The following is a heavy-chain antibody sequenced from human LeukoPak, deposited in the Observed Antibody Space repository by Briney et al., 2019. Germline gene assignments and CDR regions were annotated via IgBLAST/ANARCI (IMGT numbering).Heavy chain of an antibody. V-gene: IGHV4-61*02. CDR1: GGSISSGSYY. CDR3: AREGATIVATIYQTYYYYYMDV. D-gene: IGHD5-12*01. J-gene: IGHJ6*03. Sequence: SETLSLTCTVSGGSISSGSYYWSWIRQPAGKGLEWIGRIYTSGSTNYNPSLKSRVTISVDTSKNQFSLKLSSVTAADTAVYYCAREGATIVATIYQTYYYYYMDVWGRGTTVTISS. CDR2: IYTSGST.